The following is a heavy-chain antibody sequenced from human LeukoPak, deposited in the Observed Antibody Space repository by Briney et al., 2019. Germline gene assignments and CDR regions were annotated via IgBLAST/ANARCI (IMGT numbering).Heavy chain of an antibody. V-gene: IGHV1-8*03. CDR3: ARSLRLGELLSLDY. J-gene: IGHJ4*02. Sequence: ASVKVSCKASGYTFTSCDINWVRQATGQGLEWMGWMNPNSGNTGYAQKFQGRVTITRNTSISTAYMELSSLRSEDTAVYYCARSLRLGELLSLDYWGQGTLVTVSS. CDR1: GYTFTSCD. D-gene: IGHD3-10*01. CDR2: MNPNSGNT.